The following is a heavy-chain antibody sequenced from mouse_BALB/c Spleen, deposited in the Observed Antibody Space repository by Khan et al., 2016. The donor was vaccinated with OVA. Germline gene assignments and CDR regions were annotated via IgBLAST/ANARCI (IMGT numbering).Heavy chain of an antibody. CDR2: INPNSGYT. Sequence: QVQLQQSGAELAGPGASVKMSCKASGYTFTSNTMHWVKQRPGQGLEWIGYINPNSGYTNYNQTFKDKATLTADKSYSTAYMQLSSLTSEDSAVYYCARRTSVYTMDYWGQGTSVTVSS. D-gene: IGHD1-1*01. V-gene: IGHV1-4*01. CDR1: GYTFTSNT. CDR3: ARRTSVYTMDY. J-gene: IGHJ4*01.